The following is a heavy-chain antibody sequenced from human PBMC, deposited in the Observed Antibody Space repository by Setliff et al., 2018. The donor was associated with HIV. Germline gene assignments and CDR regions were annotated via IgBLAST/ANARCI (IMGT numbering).Heavy chain of an antibody. D-gene: IGHD1-26*01. CDR2: LYPNGTS. V-gene: IGHV4-4*09. Sequence: SETLSLTCTVSGSSISDYHWTWIRQSPGKGLEWIGFLYPNGTSKYNPSLTSRVALSVDTSKNQFSLNLSSVTAADTGVYYCARHPSTRIYQYYYIDVWGKGTTVTVSS. CDR3: ARHPSTRIYQYYYIDV. CDR1: GSSISDYH. J-gene: IGHJ6*03.